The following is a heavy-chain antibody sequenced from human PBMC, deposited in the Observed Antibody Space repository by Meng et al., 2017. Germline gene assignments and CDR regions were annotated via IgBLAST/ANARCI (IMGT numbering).Heavy chain of an antibody. CDR1: GFTFSSYS. J-gene: IGHJ4*02. V-gene: IGHV3-21*01. Sequence: ETLSLTCAASGFTFSSYSMNWVRQAPGKGLEWVSSISSSSSYIYYADSVKGRFTISRDNAKNSLYLQMNSLRAEDTAVYYCARDQRGYSSVVCWGQGTRVTGAS. CDR3: ARDQRGYSSVVC. CDR2: ISSSSSYI. D-gene: IGHD6-19*01.